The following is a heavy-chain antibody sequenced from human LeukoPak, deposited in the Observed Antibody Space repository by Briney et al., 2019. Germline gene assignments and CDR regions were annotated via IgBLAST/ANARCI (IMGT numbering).Heavy chain of an antibody. Sequence: SETLSLTCAVFDSSISSNYYWAWIRQPPGRGLEWIGSIHHRGSTHFNPSLKSRVSISVDTSRNRFSVRLTSVTAADTAVYYCARVYYDFWCSHMTFCNMDVWGKGTTVTVSS. CDR2: IHHRGST. CDR1: DSSISSNYY. CDR3: ARVYYDFWCSHMTFCNMDV. J-gene: IGHJ6*03. D-gene: IGHD3-3*01. V-gene: IGHV4-38-2*01.